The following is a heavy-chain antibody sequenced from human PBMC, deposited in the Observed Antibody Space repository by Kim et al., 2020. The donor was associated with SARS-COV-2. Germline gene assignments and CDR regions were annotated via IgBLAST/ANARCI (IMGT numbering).Heavy chain of an antibody. J-gene: IGHJ4*02. D-gene: IGHD3-22*01. V-gene: IGHV3-11*06. CDR3: ARDHPYYYDSSGYYYYFDY. Sequence: RFTISRDNAKNSLYLQMNSLRAEDTAVYYCARDHPYYYDSSGYYYYFDYWGQGTLVTVSS.